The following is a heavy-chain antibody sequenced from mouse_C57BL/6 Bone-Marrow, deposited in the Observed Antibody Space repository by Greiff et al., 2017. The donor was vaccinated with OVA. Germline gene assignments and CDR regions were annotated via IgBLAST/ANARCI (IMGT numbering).Heavy chain of an antibody. J-gene: IGHJ4*01. CDR3: ARSGITTVEGDFAMDY. D-gene: IGHD1-1*01. CDR1: GYTFTSYW. CDR2: IYPGRGRP. V-gene: IGHV1-55*01. Sequence: QVQLQQPGAELVKPGASVKMSCKASGYTFTSYWITWVKQRPGQGLEWIGDIYPGRGRPNYTEKFMSKATLTVDTASSTAYMQLSSLTSEDSAVYYCARSGITTVEGDFAMDYWGQGTSVTVSS.